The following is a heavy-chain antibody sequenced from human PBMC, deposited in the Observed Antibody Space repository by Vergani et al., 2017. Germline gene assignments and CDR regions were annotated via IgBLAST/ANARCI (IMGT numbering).Heavy chain of an antibody. CDR3: AXHDPYDSSGYYYYDGMDV. Sequence: EVQLVQSGAEVKKPGESLKISCKGSGYSFTSYWIGWVRQLPGKGLEWMGIIYPGDSDTRYSPSFQGQVTISADKSISTAYLQWSSLKASDTAMYYCAXHDPYDSSGYYYYDGMDVWGQGTTVTVSS. J-gene: IGHJ6*02. V-gene: IGHV5-51*01. D-gene: IGHD3-22*01. CDR1: GYSFTSYW. CDR2: IYPGDSDT.